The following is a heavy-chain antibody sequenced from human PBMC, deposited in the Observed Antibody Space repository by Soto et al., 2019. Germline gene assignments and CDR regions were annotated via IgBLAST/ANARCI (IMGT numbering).Heavy chain of an antibody. V-gene: IGHV4-61*01. Sequence: PSETLSLTCAVYGGFVSSGSYYWSWIRQPPGKGLEWIGEMSHSGGTHFNPSLKSRVTISVDTSKNQFSLKMSSVTAADTALYYCARGTVTTTMIDYWGQGTLVTVSS. CDR1: GGFVSSGSYY. J-gene: IGHJ4*02. CDR2: MSHSGGT. CDR3: ARGTVTTTMIDY. D-gene: IGHD4-17*01.